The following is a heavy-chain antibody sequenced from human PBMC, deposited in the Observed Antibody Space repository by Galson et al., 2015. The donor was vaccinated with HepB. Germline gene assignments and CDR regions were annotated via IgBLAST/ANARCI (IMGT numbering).Heavy chain of an antibody. D-gene: IGHD6-6*01. CDR2: IIPIFGTA. CDR1: GGTFSSYA. V-gene: IGHV1-69*06. CDR3: ARKSLAARPLRHHYYYGMDV. J-gene: IGHJ6*02. Sequence: SVKVSCKASGGTFSSYAISWVRQAPGQGLEWMGGIIPIFGTANYAQKFQGRVTITADKSTSTAYMELSSLRSEDTAVYYCARKSLAARPLRHHYYYGMDVWGQGTTVTVSS.